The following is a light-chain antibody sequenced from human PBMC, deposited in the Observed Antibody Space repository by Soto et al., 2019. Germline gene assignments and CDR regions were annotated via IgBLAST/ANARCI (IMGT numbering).Light chain of an antibody. Sequence: AIQMTQSPSSLSASVGDRVTITCRASQGIGNDLGWYQQKPGKAPKLLIYAASNLQSGVPSRFSGSGPGTDFTLTISGLQPEDCATYYCLQDSNYPLTFGGGTKVEIK. CDR2: AAS. CDR3: LQDSNYPLT. J-gene: IGKJ4*01. CDR1: QGIGND. V-gene: IGKV1-6*01.